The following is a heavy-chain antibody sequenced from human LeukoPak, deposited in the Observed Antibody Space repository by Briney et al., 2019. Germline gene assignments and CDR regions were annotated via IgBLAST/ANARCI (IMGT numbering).Heavy chain of an antibody. Sequence: GGSLRLSCSASGLNFSRYWMHWVRQVPGKGLVWISRISTDGNTTTYADSVKGRLTISRDNAKNTLYLQMNSLRADDTALYYCVREQKTGDSRFFDYWGQGTLVTVSS. CDR2: ISTDGNTT. CDR3: VREQKTGDSRFFDY. V-gene: IGHV3-74*01. J-gene: IGHJ4*02. CDR1: GLNFSRYW. D-gene: IGHD1-1*01.